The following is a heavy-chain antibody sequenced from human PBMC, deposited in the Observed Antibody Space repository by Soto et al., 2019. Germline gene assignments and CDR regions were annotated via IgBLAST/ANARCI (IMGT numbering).Heavy chain of an antibody. V-gene: IGHV4-34*10. Sequence: SETLSLTCAVYGGSFSDYYWSWIRQPPGKGLEWIGEINHSGSTSYNPSLESRLTISVDTSKNQFSLRLNSLSAADTAVYYCARADSSGYYWLDYWGPGTLVTVSS. J-gene: IGHJ4*02. CDR1: GGSFSDYY. D-gene: IGHD6-19*01. CDR2: INHSGST. CDR3: ARADSSGYYWLDY.